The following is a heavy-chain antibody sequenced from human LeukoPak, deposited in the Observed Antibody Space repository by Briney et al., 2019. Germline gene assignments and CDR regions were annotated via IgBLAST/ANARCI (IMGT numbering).Heavy chain of an antibody. CDR1: GGTFSSYA. Sequence: GASVKVSCKASGGTFSSYAISWVRQAPGQGLEWMGRIIPIFGTANYAQQFQGRVTITTDESTSTAYMELSSLRSEDTAVYYCARGGFWFGSGYYYYFDYWGQGTLVTVSS. V-gene: IGHV1-69*05. D-gene: IGHD3-3*01. J-gene: IGHJ4*02. CDR3: ARGGFWFGSGYYYYFDY. CDR2: IIPIFGTA.